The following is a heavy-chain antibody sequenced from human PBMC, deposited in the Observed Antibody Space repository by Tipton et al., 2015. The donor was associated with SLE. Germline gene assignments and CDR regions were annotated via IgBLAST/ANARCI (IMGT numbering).Heavy chain of an antibody. CDR3: ARGYCSDGVCYGFGFFDY. J-gene: IGHJ4*02. D-gene: IGHD2-8*01. CDR1: GGSISNYS. V-gene: IGHV4-59*12. CDR2: LYYSGNT. Sequence: TLSLTCTVSGGSISNYSWSWIRQPPGKGLEWIGVLYYSGNTYYNPPLKSPVTLSIDTSKNQFSLKMRSVTAADTAVYFCARGYCSDGVCYGFGFFDYWGQGNLVTVSS.